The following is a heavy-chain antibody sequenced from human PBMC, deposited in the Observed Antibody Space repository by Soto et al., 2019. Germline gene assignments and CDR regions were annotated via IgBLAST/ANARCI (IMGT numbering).Heavy chain of an antibody. D-gene: IGHD1-7*01. J-gene: IGHJ6*02. CDR2: INSDGSST. Sequence: GSLRLSCAASGFTFSSYWMHWVRQAPGKGLVWVSRINSDGSSTSYADSVKGRFTISRDNAKNTLYLQMNSLRAEDTAVYYCARDFGGTTLYYYYGMDVWGQGTTVTVSS. V-gene: IGHV3-74*01. CDR1: GFTFSSYW. CDR3: ARDFGGTTLYYYYGMDV.